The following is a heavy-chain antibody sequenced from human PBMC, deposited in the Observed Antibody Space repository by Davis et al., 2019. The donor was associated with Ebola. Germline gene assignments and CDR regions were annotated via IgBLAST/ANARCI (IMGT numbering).Heavy chain of an antibody. Sequence: SVTVSFMASGYTFTSYAISWVRQAPGQGLEWMGWISAYNGNTVYAQKLQGRVTMTIDRSTSTAYLELRSLRSDDTAVYYCARYDFWSNFYNMDVWGQGTTVTVSS. CDR2: ISAYNGNT. CDR3: ARYDFWSNFYNMDV. J-gene: IGHJ6*03. D-gene: IGHD3-3*01. V-gene: IGHV1-18*04. CDR1: GYTFTSYA.